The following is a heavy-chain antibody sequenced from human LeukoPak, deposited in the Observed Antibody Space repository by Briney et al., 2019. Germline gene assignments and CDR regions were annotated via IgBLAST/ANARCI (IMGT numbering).Heavy chain of an antibody. J-gene: IGHJ4*02. Sequence: GGSLRLSCVVSGFTFNNAHMIWLPQAPGKGLEGVVRIKSKADSRTTEYAAAVRGSFTITRYDSKITLYLQMSSLKTEATAIYHCTTALRWDLPAGDYWGQGTLVTVSS. D-gene: IGHD1-26*01. CDR3: TTALRWDLPAGDY. CDR2: IKSKADSRTT. V-gene: IGHV3-15*01. CDR1: GFTFNNAH.